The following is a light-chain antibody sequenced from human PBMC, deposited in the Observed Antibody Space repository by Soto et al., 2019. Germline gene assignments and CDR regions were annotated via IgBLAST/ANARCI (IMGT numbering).Light chain of an antibody. CDR2: LNSDGSH. CDR1: SLQSSYA. J-gene: IGLJ1*01. CDR3: QTWGTGIHYV. V-gene: IGLV4-69*01. Sequence: QSVLTQSPSASASLGASVKLTCTLSSLQSSYAIAWHQQQPEKGPRYLMKLNSDGSHSKGDGIPDRFSGSSSGAERYLTISSLQSEDEADYYCQTWGTGIHYVFGTGTKLTVL.